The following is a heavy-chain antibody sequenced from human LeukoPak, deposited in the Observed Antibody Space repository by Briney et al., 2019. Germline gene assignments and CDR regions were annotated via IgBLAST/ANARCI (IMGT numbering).Heavy chain of an antibody. CDR3: ARDYPPSLGLGGARD. J-gene: IGHJ4*02. V-gene: IGHV3-53*01. CDR2: IYSGGNT. CDR1: GFTVSSNY. Sequence: PGGSLRLSCAASGFTVSSNYMSWVRQAPGKGLEWVSVIYSGGNTYYADSVKGRFTISRDNSKNTLYLQMNSLRAEDTAVYYCARDYPPSLGLGGARDWGQGILVTVSS. D-gene: IGHD3-16*01.